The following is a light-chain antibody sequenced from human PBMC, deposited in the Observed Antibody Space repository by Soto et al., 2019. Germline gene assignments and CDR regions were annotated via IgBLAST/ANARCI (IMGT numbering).Light chain of an antibody. CDR1: QSVSSN. J-gene: IGKJ4*01. CDR2: GAS. CDR3: QQYNDWLGT. Sequence: EILMTQSPGTLSASPGERATLSCRASQSVSSNLAWYQQKPGQAPRLLIYGASTRATGVPARFSGGGSGTDFTLIISSLQSEDFAVYYCQQYNDWLGTFGGGTKVEIK. V-gene: IGKV3-15*01.